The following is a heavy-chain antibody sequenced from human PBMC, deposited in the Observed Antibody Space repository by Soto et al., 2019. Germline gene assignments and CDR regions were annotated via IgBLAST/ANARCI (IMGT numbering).Heavy chain of an antibody. CDR1: GYTFTTYG. V-gene: IGHV1-18*04. Sequence: ASVKVSCKASGYTFTTYGISWVRQTPGQGLEWMGWISPYNGTTKYAEKFQGEMTMTTDTATSTAYMDLRSLRSDDTAVYYCARDGERDTGLNFYYYLHGMDAWGQGTRVTVSS. CDR3: ARDGERDTGLNFYYYLHGMDA. CDR2: ISPYNGTT. J-gene: IGHJ6*02. D-gene: IGHD1-1*01.